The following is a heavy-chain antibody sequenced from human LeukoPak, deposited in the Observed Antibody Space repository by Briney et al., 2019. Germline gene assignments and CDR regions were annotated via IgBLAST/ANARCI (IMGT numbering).Heavy chain of an antibody. CDR1: GGSISSSNW. D-gene: IGHD7-27*01. V-gene: IGHV4-4*02. CDR3: ARDAEISLTGWDNWFDP. Sequence: SEILSLTCAVSGGSISSSNWWSWVRQPPGKGLEWIGEIYHSGSTNYNPSLKSRVTISVDKSKNQFSLKLSSVTAADTAVYYCARDAEISLTGWDNWFDPWGQGTLVTVSS. J-gene: IGHJ5*02. CDR2: IYHSGST.